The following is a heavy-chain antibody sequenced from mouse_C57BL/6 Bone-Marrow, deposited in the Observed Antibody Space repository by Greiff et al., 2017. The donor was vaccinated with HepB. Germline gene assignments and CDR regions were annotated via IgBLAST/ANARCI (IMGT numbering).Heavy chain of an antibody. CDR1: GYTFTDYN. Sequence: EVQLQQSGPELVKPGASVKMSCKASGYTFTDYNMHWVKQSHGKSLAWIGYINPNNGGTSYNQKFKGKATLTVNKSSSTAYMELSSLTSEDAAVYDGARGNYYYGSSPWYFDYWGQGTTLTVSS. D-gene: IGHD1-1*01. J-gene: IGHJ2*01. V-gene: IGHV1-22*01. CDR2: INPNNGGT. CDR3: ARGNYYYGSSPWYFDY.